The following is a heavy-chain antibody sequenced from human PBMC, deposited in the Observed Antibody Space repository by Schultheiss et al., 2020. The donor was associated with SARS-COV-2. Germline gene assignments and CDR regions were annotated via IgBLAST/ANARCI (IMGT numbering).Heavy chain of an antibody. V-gene: IGHV4-4*07. CDR3: ARDRREDPLRGVVAVAGDFYYYGMDV. CDR2: IYTSGST. D-gene: IGHD6-19*01. Sequence: SQTLSLTCAVYGGSFSGYYWSWIRQPAGKGLEWIGRIYTSGSTNYNPSLKSRVTMSVDTSKNQFSLKLSSVTAADTAVYYCARDRREDPLRGVVAVAGDFYYYGMDVWGQGTTVTVSS. CDR1: GGSFSGYY. J-gene: IGHJ6*02.